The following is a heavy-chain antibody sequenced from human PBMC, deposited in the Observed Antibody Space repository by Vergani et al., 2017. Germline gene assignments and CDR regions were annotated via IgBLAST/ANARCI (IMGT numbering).Heavy chain of an antibody. CDR2: ISGNNDDV. V-gene: IGHV3-21*01. Sequence: EVQMVESGGGLVKPGGSLRLSCVASGFTFSHYSMNWVRQAPGKGLEWVSSISGNNDDVYYADSVKGRFTISRDNAKNSLYLDMSSLRAEDTAVYYCARDILGYCSSTSCYTPMDVWGKGTTVTVSS. D-gene: IGHD2-2*02. CDR1: GFTFSHYS. J-gene: IGHJ6*04. CDR3: ARDILGYCSSTSCYTPMDV.